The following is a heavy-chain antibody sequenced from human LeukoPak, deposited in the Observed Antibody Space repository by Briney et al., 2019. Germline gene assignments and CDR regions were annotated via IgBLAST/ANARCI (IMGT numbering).Heavy chain of an antibody. CDR2: IYSGGST. Sequence: GGSLRLSCAASGFTVSSNYMSWVRQAPGKRLEWVSVIYSGGSTYYADSVKGRFTISRHNSKNTLYLQMNSLRAEDTAVYYCARSEPALDDAFDIWGQGTMVTVSS. CDR1: GFTVSSNY. CDR3: ARSEPALDDAFDI. J-gene: IGHJ3*02. V-gene: IGHV3-53*04.